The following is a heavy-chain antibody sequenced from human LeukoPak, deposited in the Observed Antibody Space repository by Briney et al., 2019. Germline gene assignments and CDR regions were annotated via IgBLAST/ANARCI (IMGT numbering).Heavy chain of an antibody. J-gene: IGHJ4*02. CDR3: ARGPRRRIVVVTAIPYFDY. Sequence: SETLSLTCAVYGGSFSGYYWSWIRQPPGEGLEWIGEINHSGSTNYNPSLKSRVTISVDTSKNQFSLKLSSVTAADTAVYYCARGPRRRIVVVTAIPYFDYWGQGTLVTVSS. CDR2: INHSGST. V-gene: IGHV4-34*01. CDR1: GGSFSGYY. D-gene: IGHD2-21*02.